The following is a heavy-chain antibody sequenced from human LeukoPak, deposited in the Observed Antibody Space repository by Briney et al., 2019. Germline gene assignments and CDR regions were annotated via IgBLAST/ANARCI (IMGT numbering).Heavy chain of an antibody. CDR1: GGSFSGYY. CDR2: INHSGST. V-gene: IGHV4-34*01. J-gene: IGHJ4*02. CDR3: ARGLRGSRLDY. Sequence: SETLSLTCAVYGGSFSGYYWSWLRQPPGKGLEWIGEINHSGSTNYNPSLKSRVTISVDTSKNQFSLKLSSVTAADTAVYYCARGLRGSRLDYWGQGTLVTVSS. D-gene: IGHD3-16*01.